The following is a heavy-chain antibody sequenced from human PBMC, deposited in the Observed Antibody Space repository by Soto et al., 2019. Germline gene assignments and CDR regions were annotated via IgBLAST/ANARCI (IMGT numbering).Heavy chain of an antibody. V-gene: IGHV3-30-3*01. D-gene: IGHD3-3*01. Sequence: PGGSLRLSCAASGFTFSSYAMHWVRQAPGKGLEWAAVISYDGSNKYYADSVKGRFTISRDNSKNTLYLQMNSLRAEDTAVYYCARDLVRHDFWSGYQPDYYYGMDVWGQGTTVTVSS. J-gene: IGHJ6*02. CDR2: ISYDGSNK. CDR3: ARDLVRHDFWSGYQPDYYYGMDV. CDR1: GFTFSSYA.